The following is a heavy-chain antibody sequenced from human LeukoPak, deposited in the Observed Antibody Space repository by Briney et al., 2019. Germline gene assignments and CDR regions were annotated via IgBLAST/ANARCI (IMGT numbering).Heavy chain of an antibody. D-gene: IGHD1-26*01. Sequence: GASVKVSCKASGFTFTSSAMQWVRQARGQRLEWIGWIVVGSGNTNYAQKFQERVTITRDMSTSTAYMELSSLRSEDTAVYYCAAIDPSGSYYFDYWGQGTLVTVSS. V-gene: IGHV1-58*02. CDR2: IVVGSGNT. J-gene: IGHJ4*02. CDR1: GFTFTSSA. CDR3: AAIDPSGSYYFDY.